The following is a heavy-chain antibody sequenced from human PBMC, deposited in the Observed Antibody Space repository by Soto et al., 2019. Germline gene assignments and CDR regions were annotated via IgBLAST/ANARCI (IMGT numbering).Heavy chain of an antibody. CDR3: AKDQGSSWYEIDY. J-gene: IGHJ4*02. V-gene: IGHV3-23*01. CDR1: GFTFSNYA. D-gene: IGHD6-13*01. Sequence: EVQLLESGGGLVQPGGSLRLSCAASGFTFSNYAVTWVRQAPGKGLEWVSTISGSGGSTYYAASVKGRFTISRDTSKNTLYLQTNSLGAEDTAVYYCAKDQGSSWYEIDYWGQGTLVTVSS. CDR2: ISGSGGST.